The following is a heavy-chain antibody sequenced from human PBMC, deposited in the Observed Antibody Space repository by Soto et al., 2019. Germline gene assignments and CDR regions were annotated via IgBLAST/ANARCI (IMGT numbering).Heavy chain of an antibody. D-gene: IGHD3-10*01. V-gene: IGHV1-46*01. Sequence: ASVKVSCKASGYTFTSYYMHWVRQAPGQGLEWMGIINPSGGSTSYAQKFQGRVTMTRDTSTSTVYMELSSLRSEDTAVYYCARVRAGSGSYYYYYGMDVWGQGTTVTVSS. CDR3: ARVRAGSGSYYYYYGMDV. CDR1: GYTFTSYY. J-gene: IGHJ6*02. CDR2: INPSGGST.